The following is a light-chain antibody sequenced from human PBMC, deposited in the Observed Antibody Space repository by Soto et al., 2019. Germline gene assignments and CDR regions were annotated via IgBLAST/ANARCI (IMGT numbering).Light chain of an antibody. CDR3: QQYNNWPPWT. CDR1: QSVSSN. Sequence: EIVMTQSPATLSVSPGERATLSCRASQSVSSNLAWYQQKPGQDPRLLIYGASTRATGIPARFSGSGSWTEFTLTISSLQSEDFAVYYCQQYNNWPPWTFGQGTKVEIK. CDR2: GAS. V-gene: IGKV3-15*01. J-gene: IGKJ1*01.